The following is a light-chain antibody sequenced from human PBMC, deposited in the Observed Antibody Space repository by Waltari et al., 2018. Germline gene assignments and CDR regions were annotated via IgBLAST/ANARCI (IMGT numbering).Light chain of an antibody. CDR2: QDN. Sequence: SYELTQPPSVSVSPGQTASITCSGDKLGDNFASWYQQTSGQSPILVIYQDNKRPSGIPERFSGSNSGNTATLTISGTQAMDEADYYCQAWDSSTAVFGTGTKVTVL. CDR1: KLGDNF. V-gene: IGLV3-1*01. J-gene: IGLJ1*01. CDR3: QAWDSSTAV.